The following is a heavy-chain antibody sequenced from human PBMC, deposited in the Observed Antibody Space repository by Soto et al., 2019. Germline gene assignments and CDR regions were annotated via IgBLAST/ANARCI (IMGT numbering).Heavy chain of an antibody. J-gene: IGHJ6*03. CDR1: GYTFIRYD. V-gene: IGHV1-8*01. D-gene: IGHD2-2*01. CDR2: MNPNSGNT. Sequence: ASVKVSCKASGYTFIRYDINWVRQATGQGPEWMGWMNPNSGNTGYAQKFQGRVTMSRNTSVSTAYMELSSLTSDDTAVYYCTRAVPAAKLNMDVWGKGTTVTVSS. CDR3: TRAVPAAKLNMDV.